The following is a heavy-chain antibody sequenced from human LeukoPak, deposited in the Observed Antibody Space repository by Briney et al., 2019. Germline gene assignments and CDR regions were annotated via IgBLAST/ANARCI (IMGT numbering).Heavy chain of an antibody. D-gene: IGHD1-26*01. CDR1: GGSIDNNY. J-gene: IGHJ4*02. Sequence: SETLSLTCSVSGGSIDNNYWNWIRQSAAKGLEWIGRIYPSGITNYNPSLKTRVTMSVDTSNNQFSLRLTSLTVADTAVYYCARDPGARVGSFSFDSWGQGILVTVSA. CDR3: ARDPGARVGSFSFDS. CDR2: IYPSGIT. V-gene: IGHV4-4*07.